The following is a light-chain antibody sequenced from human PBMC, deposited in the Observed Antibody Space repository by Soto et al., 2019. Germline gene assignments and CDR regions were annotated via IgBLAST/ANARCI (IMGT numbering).Light chain of an antibody. J-gene: IGKJ4*01. V-gene: IGKV1-5*03. CDR3: LQYDHYPLI. Sequence: DIQMTQSPSTLSASVGDRVTITCRASQSIRSELAWYQQKPGKAPKVLIYKASNLESGVPSRFSGSGSGTEFTLTVSSLQPDDFATYYCLQYDHYPLIFGGGTKVEIK. CDR1: QSIRSE. CDR2: KAS.